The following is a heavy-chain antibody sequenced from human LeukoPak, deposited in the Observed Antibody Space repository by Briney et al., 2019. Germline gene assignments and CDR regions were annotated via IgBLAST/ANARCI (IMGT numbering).Heavy chain of an antibody. CDR1: GFTFSNYW. D-gene: IGHD3-10*01. CDR2: LNPDGTDT. J-gene: IGHJ4*02. CDR3: VGAHVAAY. Sequence: GGSLRLSCAASGFTFSNYWMHWVRQVPGKGLVWVSHLNPDGTDTYYADPVKGRFTVSRVNARNTLYLQMNSLRAEDTAVYYCVGAHVAAYWGQGTLVTVSS. V-gene: IGHV3-74*01.